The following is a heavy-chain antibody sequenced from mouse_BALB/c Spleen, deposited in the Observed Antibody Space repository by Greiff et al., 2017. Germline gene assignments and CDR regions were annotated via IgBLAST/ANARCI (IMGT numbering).Heavy chain of an antibody. CDR3: ARSFMITTRAWFAY. D-gene: IGHD2-4*01. V-gene: IGHV3-6*02. CDR2: ISYDGSN. CDR1: GYSITSGYY. J-gene: IGHJ3*01. Sequence: EVKLEESGPGLVKPSQSLSLTCSVTGYSITSGYYWNWIRQFPGNKLEWMGYISYDGSNNYNPSLKNRISITRDTSKNQFFLKLNSVTTEDTATYYCARSFMITTRAWFAYWGQGTLVTVSA.